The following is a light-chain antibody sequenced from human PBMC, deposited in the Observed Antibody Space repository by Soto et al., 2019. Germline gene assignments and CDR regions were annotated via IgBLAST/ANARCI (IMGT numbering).Light chain of an antibody. CDR2: EGS. Sequence: QSALTQPASVSGSPGQSITISCTGTSSDVGSYNLVSWYQQHPGKAPKLMIYEGSKRPSGVSNRFSGSKSGNTASLTISGLQAEDEADYYCCSYAGSSTFVVFGGGTSSPS. CDR3: CSYAGSSTFVV. CDR1: SSDVGSYNL. J-gene: IGLJ2*01. V-gene: IGLV2-23*01.